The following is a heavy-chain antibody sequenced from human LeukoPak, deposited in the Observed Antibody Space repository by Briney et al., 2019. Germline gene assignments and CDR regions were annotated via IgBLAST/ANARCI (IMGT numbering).Heavy chain of an antibody. D-gene: IGHD2-15*01. Sequence: VASVKVSCKASGGTFSSYAISWVRQAPGQGLEWVGRIIPILGIANYAQKFQGRVTITADKSTSTAYMELSSLRSEDTAVYYCARAYCSGGSCDTTYNWFDPWGQGTLVTVSS. CDR2: IIPILGIA. J-gene: IGHJ5*02. V-gene: IGHV1-69*04. CDR1: GGTFSSYA. CDR3: ARAYCSGGSCDTTYNWFDP.